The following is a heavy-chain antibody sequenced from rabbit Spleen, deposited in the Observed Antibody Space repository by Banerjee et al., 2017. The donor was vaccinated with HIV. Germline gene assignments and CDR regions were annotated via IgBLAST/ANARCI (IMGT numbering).Heavy chain of an antibody. CDR2: IYTGSRGGT. CDR3: ARGAWSTDCMNL. CDR1: GFSFSSSYY. J-gene: IGHJ4*01. D-gene: IGHD3-1*01. Sequence: EQLVESGGGLVKPEGSLTLACTASGFSFSSSYYMCWVRQAPGKGLEWIGCIYTGSRGGTYYANWAKGRFTISRASSTTVTLRMTSLTAADTATYFCARGAWSTDCMNLWGPGTLVTVS. V-gene: IGHV1S45*01.